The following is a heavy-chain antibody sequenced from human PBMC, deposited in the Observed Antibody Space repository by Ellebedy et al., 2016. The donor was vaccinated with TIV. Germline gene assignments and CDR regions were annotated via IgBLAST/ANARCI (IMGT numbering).Heavy chain of an antibody. J-gene: IGHJ4*02. D-gene: IGHD4-23*01. CDR1: GFTFSSYS. V-gene: IGHV3-48*02. CDR2: ISSSSSTI. CDR3: ARDLADYGGKNAPDY. Sequence: PGGSLRLSCAASGFTFSSYSMNWVRQAPGKGLEWVSYISSSSSTIYYADSVKGRFTISRDNAKNSLYLQMNSLRDEDTAVYYCARDLADYGGKNAPDYWGQGTLVTVSS.